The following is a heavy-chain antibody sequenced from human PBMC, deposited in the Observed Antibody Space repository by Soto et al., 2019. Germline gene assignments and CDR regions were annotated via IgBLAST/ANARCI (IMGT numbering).Heavy chain of an antibody. CDR3: ATLPQDYYYNGMDV. CDR1: GYSVSTFG. CDR2: IYPSDSDT. V-gene: IGHV5-51*01. Sequence: GESLKISCKGSGYSVSTFGIGWVRQMPGKGLEWMGIIYPSDSDTRYSPSFQGQVTISADKSSRTAYLQWSSLKASDSAMYYCATLPQDYYYNGMDVWGQGTKVTVSS. J-gene: IGHJ6*02.